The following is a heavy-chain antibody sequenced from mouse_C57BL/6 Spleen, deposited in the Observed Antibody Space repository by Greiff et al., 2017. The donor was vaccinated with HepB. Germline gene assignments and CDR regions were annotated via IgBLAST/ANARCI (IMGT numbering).Heavy chain of an antibody. CDR2: INPSTGGT. J-gene: IGHJ4*01. Sequence: VQLQQSGPELVKPGASVKISCKASGYSFTGYYMNWVKQSPEKSLEWIGEINPSTGGTTYNQKFKAKATLTVDKSSSTAYMQLKSLTSEDSAVYYCARRYDDAMDYWGQGTSVTVSS. CDR3: ARRYDDAMDY. V-gene: IGHV1-42*01. CDR1: GYSFTGYY. D-gene: IGHD2-3*01.